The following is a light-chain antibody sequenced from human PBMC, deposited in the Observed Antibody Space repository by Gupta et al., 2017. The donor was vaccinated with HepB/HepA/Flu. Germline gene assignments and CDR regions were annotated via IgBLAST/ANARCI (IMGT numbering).Light chain of an antibody. CDR3: QQYYTYSPERT. CDR2: KAS. CDR1: QSIDIW. Sequence: DVQMTQSPSTLSASIGARVTITCRASQSIDIWLAWYQQRPGKAPKLLMSKASTLESGVPSRFSGSGSGTEFTLTISGLQPDDFATYYCQQYYTYSPERTFGQGTKVEIK. J-gene: IGKJ1*01. V-gene: IGKV1-5*03.